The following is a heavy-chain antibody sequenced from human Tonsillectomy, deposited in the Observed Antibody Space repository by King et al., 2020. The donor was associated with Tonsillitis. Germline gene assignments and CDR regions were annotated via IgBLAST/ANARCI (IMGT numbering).Heavy chain of an antibody. CDR3: ARGRRYYYDSSGYYGHWYFHL. J-gene: IGHJ2*01. Sequence: QVQLQQWGAGLLKPSETLSLTCAVYGGSFSGYYWSWIRQPPGKGLEWIGEINHSGSTNYNPSLKSRVTISVDTSKNQFSLKLSSVTAADTAVYYCARGRRYYYDSSGYYGHWYFHLWGRGTLVTVSS. CDR2: INHSGST. CDR1: GGSFSGYY. D-gene: IGHD3-22*01. V-gene: IGHV4-34*01.